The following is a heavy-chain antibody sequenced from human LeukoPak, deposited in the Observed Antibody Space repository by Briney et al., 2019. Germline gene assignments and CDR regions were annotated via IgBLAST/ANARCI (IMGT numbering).Heavy chain of an antibody. Sequence: GGSLRLSCAASGFTFSSYGMHWVRQAPGKGLEWVAFIRYDGSNKYYADSVKGRFTISRDNSKNTLYLQTNSLRAEDTAVYYCTGYDFWSGFYWGQGTLVSVSS. V-gene: IGHV3-30*02. D-gene: IGHD3-3*01. CDR1: GFTFSSYG. J-gene: IGHJ4*02. CDR2: IRYDGSNK. CDR3: TGYDFWSGFY.